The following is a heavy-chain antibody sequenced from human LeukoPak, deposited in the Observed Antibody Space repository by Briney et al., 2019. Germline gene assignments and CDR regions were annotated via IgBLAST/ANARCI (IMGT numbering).Heavy chain of an antibody. D-gene: IGHD3-10*01. CDR1: GDSISTYY. V-gene: IGHV4-59*12. Sequence: PSETLSLTCTVSGDSISTYYWNWIRQPPGKGLEWIGYIYYSGSTNYNPSLRSRVTMSVDTSKNQFSLKLSSVTAADTAVYYCARYKYYFGSGSYFPHFDYWGQGNLVTVSS. CDR2: IYYSGST. CDR3: ARYKYYFGSGSYFPHFDY. J-gene: IGHJ4*02.